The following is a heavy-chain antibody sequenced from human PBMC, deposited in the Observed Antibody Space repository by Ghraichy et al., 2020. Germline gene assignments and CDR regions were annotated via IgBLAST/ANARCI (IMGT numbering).Heavy chain of an antibody. CDR1: GFTFSSYW. J-gene: IGHJ4*02. D-gene: IGHD5-18*01. CDR2: IKQDGSEK. CDR3: ARDGYSYGYLVY. V-gene: IGHV3-7*01. Sequence: LSLTCAASGFTFSSYWMSWVRQAPGKGLEWVANIKQDGSEKYYVDSVKGRFTISRDNAKNSLYLQMNSLRAEDTAVYYCARDGYSYGYLVYWGQGTLVTVSS.